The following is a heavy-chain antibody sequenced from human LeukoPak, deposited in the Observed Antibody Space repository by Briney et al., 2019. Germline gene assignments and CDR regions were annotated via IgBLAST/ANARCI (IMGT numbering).Heavy chain of an antibody. CDR2: ISYDGSNK. Sequence: GGSLRLSCAASGFTFSSYAVHWVRQAPGKGLEWVAFISYDGSNKYYADSVKGRFTISRDNSKNTLYLQMNSLRTEDTAVYYCARDIVVVPAGLYYYVMDVWGQGTTVTVSS. V-gene: IGHV3-30-3*01. J-gene: IGHJ6*02. CDR1: GFTFSSYA. D-gene: IGHD2-2*01. CDR3: ARDIVVVPAGLYYYVMDV.